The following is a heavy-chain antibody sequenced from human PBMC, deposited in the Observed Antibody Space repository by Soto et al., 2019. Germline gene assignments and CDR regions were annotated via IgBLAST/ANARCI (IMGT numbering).Heavy chain of an antibody. Sequence: PSETLSLTCAVSGGSISSGGYSWSWIRQPPGKGLEWIGYIYHSGSTYYNPSLESRVTISVDRSKNQFSLKLSSVTAADTAVYYCARAVITMGPLYFDYWGQGTLVTVSS. CDR2: IYHSGST. CDR1: GGSISSGGYS. V-gene: IGHV4-30-2*01. CDR3: ARAVITMGPLYFDY. J-gene: IGHJ4*02. D-gene: IGHD3-10*01.